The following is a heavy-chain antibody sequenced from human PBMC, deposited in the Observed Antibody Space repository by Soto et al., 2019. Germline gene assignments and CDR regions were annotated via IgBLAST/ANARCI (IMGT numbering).Heavy chain of an antibody. D-gene: IGHD6-19*01. CDR2: IYHSGST. V-gene: IGHV4-4*02. CDR3: ARIAVAGTYFDY. Sequence: QVKLQESGPGLVKPSGTLSLTCAVSGGSISSSNWWSWVRQPPGKGLEWIGEIYHSGSTNYNPSLKSRVTISVYKSKNQFSLKRSSVTAADTTVYYCARIAVAGTYFDYWGQGTLVTVSS. CDR1: GGSISSSNW. J-gene: IGHJ4*02.